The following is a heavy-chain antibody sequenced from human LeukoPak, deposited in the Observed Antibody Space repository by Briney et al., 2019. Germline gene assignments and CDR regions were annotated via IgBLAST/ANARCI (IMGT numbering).Heavy chain of an antibody. CDR1: GGTFSSYA. J-gene: IGHJ4*02. D-gene: IGHD2-15*01. CDR3: ARAPIYEEVVVAAEYYFDY. V-gene: IGHV1-69*01. Sequence: GASVKVSCKASGGTFSSYAISWVRQAPGQGLEWMGGIIPIFGTANYAQKFQGRVTITADESTSTAYMELSSLRSEDTAVYYCARAPIYEEVVVAAEYYFDYWGQGTLVTVSS. CDR2: IIPIFGTA.